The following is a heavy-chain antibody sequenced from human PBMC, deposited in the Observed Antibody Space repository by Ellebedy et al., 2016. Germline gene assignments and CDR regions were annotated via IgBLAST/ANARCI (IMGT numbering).Heavy chain of an antibody. CDR1: GYTFTSYD. V-gene: IGHV1-8*01. Sequence: ASVKVSCXASGYTFTSYDINWVRQATGQGLEWMGWMNPNSGNTGYAQKFQGRVTMTRNTSISTAYMELSSLRSEDTAVYYCARGRYYGGNLLLRYWGQGTLVTVSS. CDR3: ARGRYYGGNLLLRY. CDR2: MNPNSGNT. J-gene: IGHJ4*02. D-gene: IGHD4-23*01.